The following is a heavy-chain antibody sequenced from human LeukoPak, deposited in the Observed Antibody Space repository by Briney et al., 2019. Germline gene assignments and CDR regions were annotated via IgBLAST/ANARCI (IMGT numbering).Heavy chain of an antibody. D-gene: IGHD6-13*01. CDR2: IRSDGSIE. CDR1: GFTLSNYG. J-gene: IGHJ4*02. CDR3: AKDEVTSTSQQQLAWYFDK. V-gene: IGHV3-30*02. Sequence: PGGSLRLSCAASGFTLSNYGMHWVRQAPGKGLEWVAFIRSDGSIEFYGESVKGRFTISRDNSKNTLYLQINSLRGEDTAVYYCAKDEVTSTSQQQLAWYFDKWGQGTLVTVSS.